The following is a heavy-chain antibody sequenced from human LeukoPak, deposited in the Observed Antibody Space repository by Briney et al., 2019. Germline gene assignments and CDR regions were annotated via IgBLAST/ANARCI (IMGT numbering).Heavy chain of an antibody. D-gene: IGHD3-9*01. J-gene: IGHJ4*02. CDR3: SRLTKGRYFDYFFDY. Sequence: PSETLSLTCTVSEDSITTTSRYWGWIRQPPGKGLEWIGRIHSDGRTFYNPSLRNRVAISADTSKNQFSLKLTSVTAADTAVYVCSRLTKGRYFDYFFDYWGQGTLVTVSS. V-gene: IGHV4-39*01. CDR2: IHSDGRT. CDR1: EDSITTTSRY.